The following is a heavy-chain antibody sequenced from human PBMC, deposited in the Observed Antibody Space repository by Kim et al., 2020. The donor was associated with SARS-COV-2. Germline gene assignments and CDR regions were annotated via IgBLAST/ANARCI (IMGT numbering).Heavy chain of an antibody. CDR2: IYYSGST. CDR3: ARLSKGFTRITDY. Sequence: SETLSLTCTVSGGSISSSSYYWGWIRQPPGKGLEWIGSIYYSGSTYYNPSLKSRVTISVDTSKNQFSLKLSSVTAADTAVYYCARLSKGFTRITDYWGQGTLVTVSS. J-gene: IGHJ4*02. V-gene: IGHV4-39*01. CDR1: GGSISSSSYY.